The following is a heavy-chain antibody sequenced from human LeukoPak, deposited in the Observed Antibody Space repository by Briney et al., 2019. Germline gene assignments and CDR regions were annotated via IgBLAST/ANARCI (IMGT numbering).Heavy chain of an antibody. CDR1: GGTFSSYA. V-gene: IGHV1-69*05. CDR2: IIPIFGTA. D-gene: IGHD6-19*01. CDR3: ARVGRQWLVLGP. Sequence: SVKVSCKASGGTFSSYAISWVRQAPGQGLEWMGGIIPIFGTANYAQKFQGRVTITTDESTSTAYMELSSLRSEDTAVYYCARVGRQWLVLGPWGQGTLVTVSS. J-gene: IGHJ5*02.